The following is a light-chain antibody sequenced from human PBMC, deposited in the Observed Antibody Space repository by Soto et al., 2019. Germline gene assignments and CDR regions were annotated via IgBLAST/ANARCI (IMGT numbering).Light chain of an antibody. Sequence: QSALTQSPSASGSPGQSVTISCTGTSSDVGNYKYVSWYQQHPGKAPKLMIYEVSKRPSGVPDRFSGSKSGNTASLTVSGLQVEDEADYYCSSYAGSTRWVFGGGTKLTVL. V-gene: IGLV2-8*01. CDR1: SSDVGNYKY. J-gene: IGLJ3*02. CDR2: EVS. CDR3: SSYAGSTRWV.